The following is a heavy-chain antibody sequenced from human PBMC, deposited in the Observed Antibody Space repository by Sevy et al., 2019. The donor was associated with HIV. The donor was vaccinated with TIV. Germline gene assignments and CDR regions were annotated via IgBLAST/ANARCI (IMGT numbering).Heavy chain of an antibody. CDR3: AREGCTKPHDY. Sequence: GGSLRLSCAASGFTFSKYSMSCVRKPPGKGLEWVSTLSFGCGEINYADSVKGRFTISRDNSKSSVYLQMNNLRPEDTAVYYCAREGCTKPHDYWGQGTLVTVSS. J-gene: IGHJ4*02. CDR2: LSFGCGEI. D-gene: IGHD2-8*01. CDR1: GFTFSKYS. V-gene: IGHV3-23*01.